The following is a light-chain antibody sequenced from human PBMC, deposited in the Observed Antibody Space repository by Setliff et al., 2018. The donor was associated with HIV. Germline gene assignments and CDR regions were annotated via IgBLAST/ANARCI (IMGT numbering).Light chain of an antibody. CDR3: AAWDDSLNVV. CDR2: SKY. Sequence: QSALTQPPSASGTPGQRVTISCSGSSSNIGSNTVNWYHQLPGTAPKLLIYSKYQRPSGVPDRFSGSKSGTSASLAISGLQSEDEADYYCAAWDDSLNVVFGTGTKVTVL. CDR1: SSNIGSNT. J-gene: IGLJ1*01. V-gene: IGLV1-44*01.